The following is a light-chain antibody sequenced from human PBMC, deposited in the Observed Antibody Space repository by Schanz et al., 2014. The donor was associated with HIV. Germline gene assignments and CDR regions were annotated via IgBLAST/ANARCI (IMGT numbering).Light chain of an antibody. J-gene: IGKJ5*01. CDR3: QQYSDFSIT. V-gene: IGKV1-17*01. CDR1: QGIGND. Sequence: DIQMTQSPSSLSASVGDRVTITCRASQGIGNDLGWYQQRPGKAPKRLIYAASTLQSGVPSRFVGGGSGTEFTLTISGLQPDDFATYFCQQYSDFSITFGQGTRLDFK. CDR2: AAS.